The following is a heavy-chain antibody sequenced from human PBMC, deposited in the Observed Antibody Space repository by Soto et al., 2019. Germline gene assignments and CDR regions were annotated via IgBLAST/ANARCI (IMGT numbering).Heavy chain of an antibody. V-gene: IGHV3-23*01. Sequence: PGGSLRLSCAASGFTFSSYAMSWVRRAPGKGLEWVSAISGSGGSTYYADSVKGRFTISRDNSKNTLYLQMNSLRAEDTAVYYCAKGHCSSTSCYWDYYYYYMDVWGKGTTVTVSS. CDR2: ISGSGGST. D-gene: IGHD2-2*01. CDR1: GFTFSSYA. CDR3: AKGHCSSTSCYWDYYYYYMDV. J-gene: IGHJ6*03.